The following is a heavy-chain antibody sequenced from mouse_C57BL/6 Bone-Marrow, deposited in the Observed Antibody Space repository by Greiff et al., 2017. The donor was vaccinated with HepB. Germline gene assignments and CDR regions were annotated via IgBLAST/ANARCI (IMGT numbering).Heavy chain of an antibody. V-gene: IGHV1-5*01. Sequence: EVQLQQSGTVLARPGASVKMSCKTSGYTFTSYWMHWVKQRPGQGLEWIGAIYPGNSDTSYNQKFKGKAKLTAVTSASTAYMELSSLTNEDSAVYYCTRSNYYGSSYGAWFAYWGQGTLVTVSA. D-gene: IGHD1-1*01. CDR1: GYTFTSYW. CDR2: IYPGNSDT. CDR3: TRSNYYGSSYGAWFAY. J-gene: IGHJ3*01.